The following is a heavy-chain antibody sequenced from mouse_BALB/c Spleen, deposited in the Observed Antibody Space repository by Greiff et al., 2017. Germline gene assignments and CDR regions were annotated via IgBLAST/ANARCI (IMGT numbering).Heavy chain of an antibody. Sequence: EVQRVESGGGLVQPGGSRKLSCAASGFTFSSFGMHWVRQAPEKGLEWVAYISSGSSTIYYADTVKGRFTISRDNPKNTLFLQMTSLRSEDTAMYYCAREGNYSGGYFDVWGAGTTVTVSS. D-gene: IGHD2-1*01. CDR2: ISSGSSTI. J-gene: IGHJ1*01. CDR1: GFTFSSFG. V-gene: IGHV5-17*02. CDR3: AREGNYSGGYFDV.